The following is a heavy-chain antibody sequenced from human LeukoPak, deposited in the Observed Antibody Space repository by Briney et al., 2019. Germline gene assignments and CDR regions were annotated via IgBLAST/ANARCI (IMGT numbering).Heavy chain of an antibody. V-gene: IGHV1-69*04. CDR1: GGTFSSYA. D-gene: IGHD6-13*01. J-gene: IGHJ4*02. Sequence: SVKVSCKASGGTFSSYAISWVRQAPGQGLEWMGRIIPILGIANYAQKFQGRVTITADKSTSTAYMELSSLRSEDTAVYYCARDRHSSHSLLGYWGQGTLVTVSS. CDR2: IIPILGIA. CDR3: ARDRHSSHSLLGY.